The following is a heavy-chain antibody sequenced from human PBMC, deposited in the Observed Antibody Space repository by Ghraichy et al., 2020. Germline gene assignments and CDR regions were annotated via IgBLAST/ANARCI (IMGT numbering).Heavy chain of an antibody. CDR3: ARLKGYGSWNLDF. J-gene: IGHJ2*01. CDR1: GGSISSRTYY. D-gene: IGHD5-18*01. CDR2: IYYTGST. V-gene: IGHV4-39*01. Sequence: SETLSLTCSVSGGSISSRTYYWDWIRQPPGKGLESIGNIYYTGSTYYNPSLKSRVTISVDTSKNQFSLNLTSVTAADTAVYYCARLKGYGSWNLDFWGRGTLVTVSS.